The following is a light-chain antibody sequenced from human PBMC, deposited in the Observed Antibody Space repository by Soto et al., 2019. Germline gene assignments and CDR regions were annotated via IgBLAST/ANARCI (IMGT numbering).Light chain of an antibody. J-gene: IGKJ1*01. CDR2: DAS. V-gene: IGKV3-15*01. Sequence: EIVMTQSPATLSVSPGERATVSCRASQSVGSNLAWYQQRPGQGPRLLVYDASTRAWTAGIPARFSGSGSGTQFTLTISSLQSEDFALYYCQQYSNLPWTFGQGTKVEVK. CDR1: QSVGSN. CDR3: QQYSNLPWT.